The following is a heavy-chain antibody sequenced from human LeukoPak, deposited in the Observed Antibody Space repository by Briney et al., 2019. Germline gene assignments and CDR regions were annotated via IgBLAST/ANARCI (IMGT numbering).Heavy chain of an antibody. CDR3: AREAVGAHRFDY. CDR1: GFTFSDSF. CDR2: ISSRGTTI. Sequence: GGSLRLSCTASGFTFSDSFMSWIRQAPGKGLEWISYISSRGTTIYYADSVKGRFTISRDNAKNSLYLQMNSLRAEDTAVCYCAREAVGAHRFDYWCQGTLVTVSS. D-gene: IGHD1-26*01. J-gene: IGHJ4*02. V-gene: IGHV3-11*01.